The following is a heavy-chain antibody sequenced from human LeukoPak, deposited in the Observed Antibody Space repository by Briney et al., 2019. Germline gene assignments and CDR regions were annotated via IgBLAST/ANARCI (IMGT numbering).Heavy chain of an antibody. CDR2: ISWNSDSV. CDR3: AKGRDSGYDCSFDY. Sequence: SLRLSCAASGFTFDDYAMHWVRQVPGKGLEWVSGISWNSDSVGYADSVKGRFTISRDNAKNSLYLQMNSLRAEDTALYYCAKGRDSGYDCSFDYWGQGTLVTVSS. J-gene: IGHJ4*02. CDR1: GFTFDDYA. V-gene: IGHV3-9*01. D-gene: IGHD5-12*01.